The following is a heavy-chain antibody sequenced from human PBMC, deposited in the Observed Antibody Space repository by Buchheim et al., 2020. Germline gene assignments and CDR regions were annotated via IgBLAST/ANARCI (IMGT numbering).Heavy chain of an antibody. D-gene: IGHD3-9*01. V-gene: IGHV3-49*03. CDR3: SRRLGFDY. CDR1: GFTFGDFA. CDR2: IRSITYGGTT. J-gene: IGHJ4*02. Sequence: EVQLVESGGGLVQPGRSLRLSCVGSGFTFGDFAMSWFRQAPGKGLEWVGLIRSITYGGTTEYAPSVNGRFTISRDDSTSITYLQMNSLKAEDTAVYYCSRRLGFDYWGQGTL.